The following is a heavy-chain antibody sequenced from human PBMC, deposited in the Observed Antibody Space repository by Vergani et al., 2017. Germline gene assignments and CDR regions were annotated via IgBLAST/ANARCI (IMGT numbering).Heavy chain of an antibody. CDR2: IIPIFGTA. V-gene: IGHV1-69*01. CDR1: GGTFSSYA. D-gene: IGHD6-19*01. CDR3: AGTGYSSGWYAQYYYYYGMDV. Sequence: QVQLVQSGAEVKKPGSSVKVSCKASGGTFSSYAISWVRQAPGQGLEWMGGIIPIFGTANYAQKFQGRVTITADESTSTAYMELSSLRSEDTAVYYCAGTGYSSGWYAQYYYYYGMDVWGQGTTVTVSS. J-gene: IGHJ6*02.